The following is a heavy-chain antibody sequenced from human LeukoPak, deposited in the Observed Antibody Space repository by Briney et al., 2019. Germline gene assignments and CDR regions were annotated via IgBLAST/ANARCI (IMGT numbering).Heavy chain of an antibody. V-gene: IGHV3-53*01. CDR1: GFTVSSNY. CDR2: IYTGGST. D-gene: IGHD3-22*01. CDR3: ARDVYYYDSSAKGGYYFDY. Sequence: PGGSLRLSCAASGFTVSSNYMSWVRQAPGKGLEWVSAIYTGGSTYYAESVKGRFTISRDNSKNMLYLQMNSLRAEDTAVYYCARDVYYYDSSAKGGYYFDYWGQGTLVTVSS. J-gene: IGHJ4*02.